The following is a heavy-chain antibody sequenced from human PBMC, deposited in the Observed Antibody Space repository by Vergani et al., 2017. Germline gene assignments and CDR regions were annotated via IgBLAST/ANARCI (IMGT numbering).Heavy chain of an antibody. CDR2: ISSSSSTI. J-gene: IGHJ6*02. CDR1: GFTFSSYS. CDR3: ARDPLGLYYYYGMDV. D-gene: IGHD5-12*01. V-gene: IGHV3-48*01. Sequence: EVQLVESGGGLVQPGGSLRLSCAASGFTFSSYSMNWVRQAPGKGLEWVSYISSSSSTIYYADSVKGRFTISIDNAKNSLYLQMNSLRAEDTAVYYCARDPLGLYYYYGMDVWGQGTTVTVSS.